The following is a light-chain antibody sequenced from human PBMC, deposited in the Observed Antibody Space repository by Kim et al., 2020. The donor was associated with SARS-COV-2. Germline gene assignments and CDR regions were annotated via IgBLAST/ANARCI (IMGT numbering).Light chain of an antibody. CDR1: KLGDKY. V-gene: IGLV3-1*01. CDR3: QAWDSSIAV. CDR2: QDS. Sequence: SYELTQPPSVSVSPGQTASITCSGEKLGDKYACWYQQKPGQSPVLVIYQDSKRPSGIPERFSGSNSGNTATLTISGTQAMDEADYYCQAWDSSIAVFGGGTQLTVL. J-gene: IGLJ3*02.